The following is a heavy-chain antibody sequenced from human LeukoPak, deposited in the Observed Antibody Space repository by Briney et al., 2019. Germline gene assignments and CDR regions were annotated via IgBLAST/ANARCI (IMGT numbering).Heavy chain of an antibody. J-gene: IGHJ3*02. CDR2: ISGIGGST. V-gene: IGHV3-23*01. CDR3: AKDVFHRAFDI. CDR1: GFTFSSYA. Sequence: PGGSLRLSCAASGFTFSSYAMSWVRQAPGKGLEWVSGISGIGGSTYYADSVKGRFTISRDNSKNSLYLQMNSLRAEDKGVYFCAKDVFHRAFDIWGQGTMVTVSS.